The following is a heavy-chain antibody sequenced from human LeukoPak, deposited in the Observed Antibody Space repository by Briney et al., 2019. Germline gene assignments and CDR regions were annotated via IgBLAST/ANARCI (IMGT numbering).Heavy chain of an antibody. J-gene: IGHJ4*02. CDR3: ARVQIGYTYGLFDY. Sequence: SETLSLTCTVSGGSIGSYYWSWIRQPPGKGLEWIGYIYYSGSTNYNPSLKSRVTISVHTSKNQFSLKLSSVAAADTAVYYCARVQIGYTYGLFDYWGQGTLVTVSS. D-gene: IGHD5-18*01. V-gene: IGHV4-59*01. CDR2: IYYSGST. CDR1: GGSIGSYY.